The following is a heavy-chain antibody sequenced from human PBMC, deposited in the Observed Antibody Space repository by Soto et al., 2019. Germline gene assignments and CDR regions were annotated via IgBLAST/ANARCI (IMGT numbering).Heavy chain of an antibody. CDR1: GFTFSSYA. J-gene: IGHJ3*02. V-gene: IGHV3-15*01. D-gene: IGHD1-26*01. CDR2: IKSKGDGGTT. Sequence: LRLSCAASGFTFSSYAMSWVRRAPGKGLEWVGRIKSKGDGGTTDYAAPVKGRFIVSRDDSKNTLYVEMKSLRTEDTAVYYCATDPFSGSYYGFYIWGQGTMVTVSS. CDR3: ATDPFSGSYYGFYI.